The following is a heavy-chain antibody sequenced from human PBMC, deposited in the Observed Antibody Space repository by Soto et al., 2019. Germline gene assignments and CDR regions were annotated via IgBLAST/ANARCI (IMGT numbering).Heavy chain of an antibody. CDR3: PRDQSGAADF. J-gene: IGHJ3*01. V-gene: IGHV4-4*07. CDR2: ISATGTT. D-gene: IGHD7-27*01. Sequence: QVQLQESGPGLVEPSETLSLTCTVSGDSMSSYYWSWIRQSAEKGLEWIGRISATGTTTYIPSPKSRSTLPLDTPTNQFPLNLKLVTAADTAVFFLPRDQSGAADFWAQGPVVPVP. CDR1: GDSMSSYY.